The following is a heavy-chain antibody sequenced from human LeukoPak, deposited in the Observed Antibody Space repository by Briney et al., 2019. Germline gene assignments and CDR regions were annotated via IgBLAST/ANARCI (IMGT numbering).Heavy chain of an antibody. D-gene: IGHD3-3*01. V-gene: IGHV3-9*01. Sequence: PGRSLRLSCVASGFTFDDYAMHWVRQAPGKGLEWVSGITWHSENIDYADSVKGRFTISRDNAKNSLYLQMNSLRAEDTALYFCVAVPETDFWIGFYLDYWGQGVLVTVSS. J-gene: IGHJ4*02. CDR1: GFTFDDYA. CDR3: VAVPETDFWIGFYLDY. CDR2: ITWHSENI.